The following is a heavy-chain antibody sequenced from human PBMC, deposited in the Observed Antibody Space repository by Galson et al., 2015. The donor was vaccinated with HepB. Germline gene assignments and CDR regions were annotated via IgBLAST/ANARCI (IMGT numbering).Heavy chain of an antibody. Sequence: SLRLSCAASGFTFDDYAMHWVRQDPGKGLEWVSGISWNSGNIGYADSVKGRFTISRDNAKNSLYLQMNSLRAEDTALYYCAKDHMTTVTTGAFDIWGQGTMVTVSS. CDR2: ISWNSGNI. J-gene: IGHJ3*02. CDR1: GFTFDDYA. D-gene: IGHD4-17*01. V-gene: IGHV3-9*01. CDR3: AKDHMTTVTTGAFDI.